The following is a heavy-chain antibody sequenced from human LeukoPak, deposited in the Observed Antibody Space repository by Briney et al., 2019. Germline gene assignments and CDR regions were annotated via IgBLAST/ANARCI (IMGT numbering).Heavy chain of an antibody. CDR2: ISPNTGAT. D-gene: IGHD5/OR15-5a*01. Sequence: ASVKVSFKTSGYTFIVYYLHWVRQAPGQGLEWMGWISPNTGATKYAQKFQGRVTMTRDTSITTAYMEVSRLRYDDTAVYYCARDSVYDYWGQGTLVTVSS. V-gene: IGHV1-2*02. J-gene: IGHJ4*02. CDR1: GYTFIVYY. CDR3: ARDSVYDY.